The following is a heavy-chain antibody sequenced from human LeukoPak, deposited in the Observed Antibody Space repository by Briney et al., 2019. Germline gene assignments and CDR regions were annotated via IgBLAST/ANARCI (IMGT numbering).Heavy chain of an antibody. Sequence: GGSLRLSCTASGFTFGDSAVSWFRQAPGKGLEWVAFIRSKSYGVTAEYAGSVRGRFTISRDDSKNVIYLQMDSPETEDTAVYYCSRGGGAAYDWGQGNRVTVSS. V-gene: IGHV3-49*03. CDR3: SRGGGAAYD. J-gene: IGHJ4*02. CDR1: GFTFGDSA. D-gene: IGHD6-13*01. CDR2: IRSKSYGVTA.